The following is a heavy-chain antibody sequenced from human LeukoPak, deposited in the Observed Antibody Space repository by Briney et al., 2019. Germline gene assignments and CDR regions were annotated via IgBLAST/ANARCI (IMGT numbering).Heavy chain of an antibody. D-gene: IGHD3-10*01. V-gene: IGHV3-23*01. CDR3: AKGGDGTMVRGVIILVKFDY. Sequence: PSETLSLTCAVYGGSFSGYYWSWVRQAPGKGLEWVSAISGSGGSTYYADSVKGRFTISRDNSKNTLYLQMNSLRAEDTAVYYCAKGGDGTMVRGVIILVKFDYWGQGTLVTVSS. CDR1: GGSFSGYY. CDR2: ISGSGGST. J-gene: IGHJ4*02.